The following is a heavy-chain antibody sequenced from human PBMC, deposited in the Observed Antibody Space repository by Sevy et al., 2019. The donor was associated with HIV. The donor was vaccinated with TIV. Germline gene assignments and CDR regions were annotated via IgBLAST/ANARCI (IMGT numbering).Heavy chain of an antibody. CDR1: GFTFSSYA. Sequence: GGSLRLSCAASGFTFSSYAMHWVRQAPGKGLEWVAVISCDGSNKYYADSVKGRFTISRDNSKNTLYLQMKSLRAEDTAVYYCARVRLGYCISTSCYEFGYWGQGTLVTVSS. V-gene: IGHV3-30-3*01. D-gene: IGHD2-2*01. CDR3: ARVRLGYCISTSCYEFGY. CDR2: ISCDGSNK. J-gene: IGHJ4*02.